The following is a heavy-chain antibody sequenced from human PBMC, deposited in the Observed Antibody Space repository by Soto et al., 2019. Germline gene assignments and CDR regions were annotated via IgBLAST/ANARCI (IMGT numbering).Heavy chain of an antibody. CDR3: AKDLEAYDFRPYFEY. Sequence: GGSLRLSCAASGFTFSSYGMHWVRQAPGKGLEWVAVTSYDGRNKYYADSGKGRFTNSSDKSKNTLFLQMNSLRAEDTAVYYCAKDLEAYDFRPYFEYWGQGTLVTVSS. D-gene: IGHD3-3*01. J-gene: IGHJ4*02. CDR2: TSYDGRNK. CDR1: GFTFSSYG. V-gene: IGHV3-30*18.